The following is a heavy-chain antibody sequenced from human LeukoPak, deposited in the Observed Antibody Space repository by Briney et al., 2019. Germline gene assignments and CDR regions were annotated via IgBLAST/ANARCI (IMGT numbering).Heavy chain of an antibody. CDR1: GYTFTGYF. Sequence: ASVKVFCKASGYTFTGYFMHWVRQAPGQGLEWMGRINPNSGGTDYGQKFQGRVTMTRDTSINTAYMELSRLRSDDTAVYYCAREFNNNWPFDYWGQGTLVTVSS. CDR3: AREFNNNWPFDY. J-gene: IGHJ4*02. V-gene: IGHV1-2*06. D-gene: IGHD1-1*01. CDR2: INPNSGGT.